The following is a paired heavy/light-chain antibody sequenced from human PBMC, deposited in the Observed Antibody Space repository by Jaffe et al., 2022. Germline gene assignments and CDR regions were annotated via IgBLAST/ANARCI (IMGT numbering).Heavy chain of an antibody. CDR1: GFTFSSYW. CDR2: INPDGTAK. Sequence: EVQLVESGGALVQPGGSLRLSCAASGFTFSSYWMSWVRQAPGKGLEWVANINPDGTAKYYVDSVKGRFTISRDNAKNSLYVQMNSVRAEDTAVYYCARGDYYDSSGYYTDAFDVWGQGTMVTVSS. D-gene: IGHD3-22*01. J-gene: IGHJ3*01. V-gene: IGHV3-7*05. CDR3: ARGDYYDSSGYYTDAFDV.
Light chain of an antibody. CDR3: QHYNNWPPWT. CDR1: QSVSSN. J-gene: IGKJ1*01. Sequence: EIVMTQSPATLSVSPGERATLSCRASQSVSSNLAWYQQKPGQAPRLLIYGASTRATGIPARFSGSGSGTEFTLTISSLQSEDFAVYYCQHYNNWPPWTFGQGTKVEIK. V-gene: IGKV3-15*01. CDR2: GAS.